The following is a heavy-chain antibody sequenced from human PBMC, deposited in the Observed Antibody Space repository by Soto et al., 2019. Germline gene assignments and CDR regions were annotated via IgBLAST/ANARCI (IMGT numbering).Heavy chain of an antibody. CDR2: MNPNSGNT. CDR3: AREALPVLYYMDV. CDR1: GYTFSSYV. J-gene: IGHJ6*03. Sequence: GASVKVSCTASGYTFSSYVINWVRKATGQGLEWMGWMNPNSGNTGYAQKFQGRVTMTRNTSISTAYMELSSLRSEDTAVYYCAREALPVLYYMDVWGKGTTVTVSS. D-gene: IGHD2-2*01. V-gene: IGHV1-8*02.